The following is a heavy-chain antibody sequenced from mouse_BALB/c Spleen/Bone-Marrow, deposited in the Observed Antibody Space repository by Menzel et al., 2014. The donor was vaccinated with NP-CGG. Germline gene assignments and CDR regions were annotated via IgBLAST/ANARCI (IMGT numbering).Heavy chain of an antibody. D-gene: IGHD2-4*01. CDR1: GFNIKDTY. J-gene: IGHJ4*01. V-gene: IGHV14-3*02. CDR3: AGFGITKEEGYYYAMDY. Sequence: VHVKQSGAELVKPGASVKLSCTASGFNIKDTYMHWVKQRPEQGLEWIGRIDPANGNTKYDPKFQGKATITADTSSNTAYLQLSSLTSEDTAVYYRAGFGITKEEGYYYAMDYWGQGTSVTVSS. CDR2: IDPANGNT.